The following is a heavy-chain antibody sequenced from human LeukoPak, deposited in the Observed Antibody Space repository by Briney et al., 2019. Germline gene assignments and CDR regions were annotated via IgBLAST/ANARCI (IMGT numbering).Heavy chain of an antibody. CDR1: GGSISSSSYY. V-gene: IGHV4-39*01. Sequence: PSETLSLTCIVSGGSISSSSYYWGWIRQPPGKGLEWIGSLHYGGSTYYNPSLKSRVTISVDTSKKQISLKQNSVTAADTAVYYCARLTFHYDGSGYYFDYWGQGTLVTVSS. CDR2: LHYGGST. J-gene: IGHJ4*02. D-gene: IGHD3-22*01. CDR3: ARLTFHYDGSGYYFDY.